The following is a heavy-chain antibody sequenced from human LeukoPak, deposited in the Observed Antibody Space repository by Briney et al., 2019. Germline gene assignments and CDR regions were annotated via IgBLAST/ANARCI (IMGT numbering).Heavy chain of an antibody. V-gene: IGHV1-2*02. J-gene: IGHJ6*02. Sequence: ASVKVSCKASGYTFTGYYMHWVRQAPGQGLEWMGWINPNSGGTNYAQKFKGRVTMTRDTSISTAYMELSRLRSDDTAVYYCARGSFWSGYTWDYYGMDVWGQGTTVTVSS. CDR3: ARGSFWSGYTWDYYGMDV. CDR2: INPNSGGT. CDR1: GYTFTGYY. D-gene: IGHD3-3*01.